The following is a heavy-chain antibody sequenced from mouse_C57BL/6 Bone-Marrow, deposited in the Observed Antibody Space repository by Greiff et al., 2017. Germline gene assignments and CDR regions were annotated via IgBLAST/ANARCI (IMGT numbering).Heavy chain of an antibody. D-gene: IGHD1-1*01. Sequence: QVQLQQPGAELVMPGASVKLSCKASGYTFTSYWMHWVKQRPGQGLEWIGEIDPSDSYTNYNQKFKGKSTLTVDKSSSTAYMQLSSLTSEDSAVYYCARGYYGSSCYWYFDVWGTGTTVTVSS. V-gene: IGHV1-69*01. J-gene: IGHJ1*03. CDR1: GYTFTSYW. CDR2: IDPSDSYT. CDR3: ARGYYGSSCYWYFDV.